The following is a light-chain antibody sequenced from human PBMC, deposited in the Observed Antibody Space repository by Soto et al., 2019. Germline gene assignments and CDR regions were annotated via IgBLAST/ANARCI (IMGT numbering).Light chain of an antibody. CDR1: QTISSW. Sequence: DIRMTQSPSTLSGSVGDRVTITCRASQTISSWLAWYQQKPGKAPKLLIYKASTLKSGVPSRFSGSGSGTEFTLTISSLQPDDFATYYCQLYNSYSEAFGHGTKV. V-gene: IGKV1-5*03. J-gene: IGKJ1*01. CDR2: KAS. CDR3: QLYNSYSEA.